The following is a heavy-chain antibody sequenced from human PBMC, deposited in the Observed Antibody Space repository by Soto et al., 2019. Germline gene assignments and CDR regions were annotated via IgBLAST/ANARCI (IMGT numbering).Heavy chain of an antibody. CDR2: ISSSSSTI. D-gene: IGHD2-2*01. CDR3: ARTQVPAAIGTTTTTYYDYMDV. J-gene: IGHJ6*03. CDR1: GFTFSSYS. Sequence: GGSLRLSCAASGFTFSSYSMNWVRQAPGKGLEWVSYISSSSSTIYYADSVKGRFTISRDNAKNSLYLQRNSLRAEDTAVYYCARTQVPAAIGTTTTTYYDYMDVWGKGTTVTVSS. V-gene: IGHV3-48*04.